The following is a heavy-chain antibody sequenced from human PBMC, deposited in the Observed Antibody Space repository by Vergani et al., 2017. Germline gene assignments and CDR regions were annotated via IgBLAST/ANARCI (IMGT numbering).Heavy chain of an antibody. CDR3: ADLYGDDGFSPF. CDR1: GFNFNNYV. Sequence: VQLVESGGGLVQPGRSLRLSCAASGFNFNNYVITWIRQAPGRGLEWVSGISSDGGSTYYADSVKGRFTISRDDSKNTVYLQINSLRAEDTAFYYCADLYGDDGFSPFWGQGTLVTVSS. V-gene: IGHV3-23*04. J-gene: IGHJ4*02. CDR2: ISSDGGST. D-gene: IGHD2-21*01.